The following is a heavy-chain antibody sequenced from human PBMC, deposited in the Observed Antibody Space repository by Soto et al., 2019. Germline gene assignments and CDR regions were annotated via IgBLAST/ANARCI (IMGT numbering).Heavy chain of an antibody. CDR1: GFTFSSYW. V-gene: IGHV3-74*01. CDR2: INSDWSST. D-gene: IGHD6-19*01. CDR3: ARVAETDYYYYYGMDV. J-gene: IGHJ6*02. Sequence: GGSLSLSFAASGFTFSSYWMHWVRQAPGKGLVWVSRINSDWSSTGYADFVMGRLTISRENAKNMLYLQMNSLRAEDTAVYYCARVAETDYYYYYGMDVWGQGTTVTVSS.